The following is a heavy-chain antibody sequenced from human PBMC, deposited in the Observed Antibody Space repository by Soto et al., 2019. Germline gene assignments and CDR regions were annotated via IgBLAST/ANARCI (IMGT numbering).Heavy chain of an antibody. Sequence: SETLSLTCTFSGDSISSTSYYWGWIRQPPGKGLEWVGSFYYSGSSYYNPSLKSRVTISVDTSKNQFSLKLNSVTAADTAIHYCARHPRTSSIATVGRWGQGTLVTVSS. J-gene: IGHJ4*02. CDR2: FYYSGSS. V-gene: IGHV4-39*01. CDR1: GDSISSTSYY. CDR3: ARHPRTSSIATVGR. D-gene: IGHD6-13*01.